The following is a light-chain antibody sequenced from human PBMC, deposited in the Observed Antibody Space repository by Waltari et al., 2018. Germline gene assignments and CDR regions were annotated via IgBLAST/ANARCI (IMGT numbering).Light chain of an antibody. CDR2: EVS. Sequence: QSALTQPASVSGSPGQSITIPCTGSSSAVGSSHLVSWYLQHPGKAPKLIIYEVSKRPSGVSNRFSGSKSGNTASLTISGLQAEDEADYYCYSYAGGSVFGTGTKVTVL. J-gene: IGLJ1*01. CDR3: YSYAGGSV. CDR1: SSAVGSSHL. V-gene: IGLV2-23*02.